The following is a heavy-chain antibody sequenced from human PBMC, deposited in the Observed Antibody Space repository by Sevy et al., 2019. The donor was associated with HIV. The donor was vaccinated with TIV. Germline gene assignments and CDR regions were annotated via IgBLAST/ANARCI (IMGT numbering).Heavy chain of an antibody. CDR2: TRNKADSYTT. V-gene: IGHV3-72*01. CDR1: GFTFSDHY. Sequence: GGSLRLSCAASGFTFSDHYMEWFRQAPGKGLEWVGRTRNKADSYTTEYAGSVKGRFSISRVDSKNSLYLQMNSLKTEDTAVYYCATHAGIAAAGRVFDYWGQGTLVTVSS. D-gene: IGHD6-13*01. J-gene: IGHJ4*02. CDR3: ATHAGIAAAGRVFDY.